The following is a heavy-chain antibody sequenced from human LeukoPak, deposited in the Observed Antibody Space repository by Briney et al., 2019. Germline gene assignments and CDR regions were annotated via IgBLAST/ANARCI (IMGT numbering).Heavy chain of an antibody. CDR3: ARAKTVAGTTVFWYFDL. Sequence: GGSLRLSCAASEFTVSSNYMSWVRQAPGKGLEWVSVIYSGGSTYYADSVKGRFTISRHNSKNTLYLQMNSLRAEDTAVYYCARAKTVAGTTVFWYFDLWGRGTLVTVSS. D-gene: IGHD6-19*01. J-gene: IGHJ2*01. V-gene: IGHV3-53*04. CDR1: EFTVSSNY. CDR2: IYSGGST.